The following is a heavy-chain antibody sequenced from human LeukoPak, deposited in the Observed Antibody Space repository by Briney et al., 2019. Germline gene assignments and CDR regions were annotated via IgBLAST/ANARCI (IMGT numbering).Heavy chain of an antibody. V-gene: IGHV3-30*04. CDR1: GFTFSSYA. CDR2: ISYDGSNK. J-gene: IGHJ4*02. CDR3: ARTWEEYYFDY. D-gene: IGHD1-26*01. Sequence: GGSLRLSCAASGFTFSSYAMHWVRQAPGKGLEWVAVISYDGSNKYYADSVKGRFTISRDNSKNTLYLQMNSLRAEDTAVYYCARTWEEYYFDYGGQRTLVTVSS.